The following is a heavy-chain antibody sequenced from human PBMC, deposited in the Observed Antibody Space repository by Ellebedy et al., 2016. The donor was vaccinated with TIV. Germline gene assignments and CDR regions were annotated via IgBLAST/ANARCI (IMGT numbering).Heavy chain of an antibody. CDR2: IYSGGST. V-gene: IGHV3-53*01. D-gene: IGHD4-17*01. CDR1: GFTVSSSY. CDR3: ARGLSDYGNFELDY. Sequence: GGSLRLSCAASGFTVSSSYMSWVRQAPGKGLEWVSVIYSGGSTYYADSVKGRFTISRDNAKNSLYLHMANLRPEDTAVYYCARGLSDYGNFELDYWGQGALVTVSS. J-gene: IGHJ4*02.